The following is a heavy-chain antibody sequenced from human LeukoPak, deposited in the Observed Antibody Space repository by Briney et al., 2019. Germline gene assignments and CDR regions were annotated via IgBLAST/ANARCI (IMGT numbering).Heavy chain of an antibody. CDR2: ISDSSSIT. Sequence: GGSLRLSCAASGFTFSSFGMNWVRQAPGKGLEWVSYISDSSSITYYADSVKGRFTISRDNAKNSLSLQLNSLRDEDTAVYFCAKVIRGGYGMNVWGQGTTVAVSS. V-gene: IGHV3-48*02. CDR3: AKVIRGGYGMNV. CDR1: GFTFSSFG. D-gene: IGHD3-10*01. J-gene: IGHJ6*02.